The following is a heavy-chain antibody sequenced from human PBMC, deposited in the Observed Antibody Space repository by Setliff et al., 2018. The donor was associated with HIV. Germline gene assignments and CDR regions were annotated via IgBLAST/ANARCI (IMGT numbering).Heavy chain of an antibody. CDR1: GYTFTDYF. CDR3: ARVSSFNKIIREAFDI. D-gene: IGHD3-10*01. Sequence: ASVKVSCKASGYTFTDYFMHWVRQAPGQGLEWMGWISPNNGDTNIPQTFQGRLIMSRDTSLTTVYMELTSLRSDDTAVYYCARVSSFNKIIREAFDIWGQGTLVTVSS. CDR2: ISPNNGDT. J-gene: IGHJ3*02. V-gene: IGHV1-2*02.